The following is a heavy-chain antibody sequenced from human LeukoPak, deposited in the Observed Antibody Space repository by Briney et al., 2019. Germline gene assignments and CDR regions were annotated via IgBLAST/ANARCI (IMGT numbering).Heavy chain of an antibody. CDR3: AKDPVVYHGGSGWHYLDY. D-gene: IGHD6-19*01. V-gene: IGHV3-23*01. CDR2: IGGTGDKT. Sequence: GGSLRLSCAASGFTFSSYAMSWVRQAPGRGLEWVSTIGGTGDKTYYADSVKGRFTISRDNSMDTLYLQMNSLKAEDTAVYYCAKDPVVYHGGSGWHYLDYWGQGTLVTVSS. CDR1: GFTFSSYA. J-gene: IGHJ4*02.